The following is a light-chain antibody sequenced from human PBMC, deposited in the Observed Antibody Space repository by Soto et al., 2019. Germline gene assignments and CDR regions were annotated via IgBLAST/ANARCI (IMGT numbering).Light chain of an antibody. Sequence: SVLTQPPTAPGTPGQRVTISCSGSTSNIGSNTVNWYQLLPGTAPKLLIYINSQRPSGVPDRFSGSKSGTSASLAISGLQSEDEADYCCAAWDDSLNGYVFGTGTKVTVL. CDR3: AAWDDSLNGYV. CDR1: TSNIGSNT. CDR2: INS. V-gene: IGLV1-44*01. J-gene: IGLJ1*01.